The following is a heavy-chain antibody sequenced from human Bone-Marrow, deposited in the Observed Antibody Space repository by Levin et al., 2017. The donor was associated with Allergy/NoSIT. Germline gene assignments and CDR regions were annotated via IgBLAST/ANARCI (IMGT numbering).Heavy chain of an antibody. CDR1: GFTFSSYE. CDR3: ARDPGSRRFFDH. CDR2: IGSSGGTK. D-gene: IGHD2-15*01. Sequence: GGSLRLSCAPSGFTFSSYEMNWVRQAPGKGLEWIAYIGSSGGTKLYADSVKGRFTISRDNAKNSLYLQMNSLRGEDTAVYYCARDPGSRRFFDHWGQGTLVTVSS. V-gene: IGHV3-48*03. J-gene: IGHJ4*02.